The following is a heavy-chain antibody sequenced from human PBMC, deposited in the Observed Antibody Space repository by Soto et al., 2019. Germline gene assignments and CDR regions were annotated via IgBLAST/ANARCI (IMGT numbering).Heavy chain of an antibody. Sequence: QVQLVQSGAEVKKPGSSVKVSCKASGGTFSSYASSWVRQAPGQGLEWMGGIIPIFGTANYAQKFQGRVTITADESTSTAYMALGSLRSEDTAVYYCARDKETGGNWFDPWGQGTLVTVSS. CDR1: GGTFSSYA. CDR3: ARDKETGGNWFDP. V-gene: IGHV1-69*01. J-gene: IGHJ5*02. CDR2: IIPIFGTA. D-gene: IGHD3-10*01.